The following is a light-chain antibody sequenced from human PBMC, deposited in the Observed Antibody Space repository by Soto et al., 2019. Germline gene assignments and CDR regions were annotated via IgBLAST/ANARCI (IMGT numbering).Light chain of an antibody. CDR2: GNS. V-gene: IGLV1-40*01. J-gene: IGLJ1*01. CDR1: SSNIGAGYD. Sequence: QSVLTQPPSVSGAPGQRVTISCTGSSSNIGAGYDVHWYQQLPGTAPKLLIYGNSNRPSGVPDRFSGSKSGTSASLGITGLQAEDEADYYCQSYDSSLSGSNVFGTGTKVTVL. CDR3: QSYDSSLSGSNV.